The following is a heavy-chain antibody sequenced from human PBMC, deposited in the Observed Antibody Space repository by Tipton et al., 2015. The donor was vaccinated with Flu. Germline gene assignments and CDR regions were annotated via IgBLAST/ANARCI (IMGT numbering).Heavy chain of an antibody. V-gene: IGHV4-39*07. Sequence: LRLSCTVSGGSISSSSYYWGWIRQPPGKGLEWIGSIYYSGSTYYNPSLKSRVTISVDTSKNQFSLKLSSVTAADTAVYCCARVGSGSYFHYYYGMDVWGQGTTVTVSS. CDR3: ARVGSGSYFHYYYGMDV. D-gene: IGHD1-26*01. CDR2: IYYSGST. J-gene: IGHJ6*02. CDR1: GGSISSSSYY.